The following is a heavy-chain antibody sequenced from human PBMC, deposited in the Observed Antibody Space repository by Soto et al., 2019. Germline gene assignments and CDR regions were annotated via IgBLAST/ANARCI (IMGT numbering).Heavy chain of an antibody. J-gene: IGHJ4*02. Sequence: GGSLRLSXAASGFTFSDYYMSWIRQAPGKGLEWVSYISSSGSTIYYADSVKGRFTISRDNAKNSLYLQMNSLRAEDTAAYYCASVPGGYTKGFIDYWGQGTLVTVSS. CDR2: ISSSGSTI. D-gene: IGHD5-12*01. CDR3: ASVPGGYTKGFIDY. CDR1: GFTFSDYY. V-gene: IGHV3-11*01.